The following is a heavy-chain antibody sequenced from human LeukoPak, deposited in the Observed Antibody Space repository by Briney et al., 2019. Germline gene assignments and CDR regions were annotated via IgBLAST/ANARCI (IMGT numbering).Heavy chain of an antibody. D-gene: IGHD1/OR15-1a*01. J-gene: IGHJ3*02. CDR3: TGPGKNGNNDAFDI. CDR1: GFSFSGST. Sequence: GGSLKLSCVASGFSFSGSTLHWVRQASGKGLEWVGRIRSKAKSYATGYAASVKGRFSNSRDDSKNTAYLQMDSLKTEDTAVYYCTGPGKNGNNDAFDIWGQGTMVTVSS. CDR2: IRSKAKSYAT. V-gene: IGHV3-73*01.